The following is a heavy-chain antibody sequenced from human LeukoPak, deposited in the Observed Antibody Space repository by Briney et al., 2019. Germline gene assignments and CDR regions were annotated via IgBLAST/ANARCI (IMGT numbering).Heavy chain of an antibody. Sequence: PAASVTVSCKAYGYTFTSYGISWVRQAPGQGLEWMGWISAYNGNTNYAQKLQGRVTMTTDPSTSTAYVELRSLRSDDTAVYYCARVGLWFGEPLPGNWFDPWGQGTLVTVSS. CDR1: GYTFTSYG. V-gene: IGHV1-18*01. CDR2: ISAYNGNT. J-gene: IGHJ5*02. D-gene: IGHD3-10*01. CDR3: ARVGLWFGEPLPGNWFDP.